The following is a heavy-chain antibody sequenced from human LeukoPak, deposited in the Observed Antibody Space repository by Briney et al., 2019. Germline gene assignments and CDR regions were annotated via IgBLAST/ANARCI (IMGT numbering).Heavy chain of an antibody. CDR1: GGSISSYY. V-gene: IGHV4-59*01. Sequence: KTSETLSLTCTVSGGSISSYYWSWIRQSPGKGLEWIGYIHFSGNTNYNPSLKSRVTISSDTSKNQFSLKLSSVTAADTAVYYCARAFWSGPLDYWGQGTLVTVSS. D-gene: IGHD3-3*01. J-gene: IGHJ4*02. CDR3: ARAFWSGPLDY. CDR2: IHFSGNT.